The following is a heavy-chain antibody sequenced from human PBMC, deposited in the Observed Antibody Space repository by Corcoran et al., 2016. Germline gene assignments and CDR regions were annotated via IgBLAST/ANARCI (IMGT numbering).Heavy chain of an antibody. CDR2: IDGADDK. CDR3: AVRGEGKWLGRDFDY. D-gene: IGHD3-16*01. J-gene: IGHJ4*02. CDR1: GFSLSTSGMR. V-gene: IGHV2-70*04. Sequence: QVTLKESGPALVKPTQTLTLTCTFSGFSLSTSGMRVSWIRQPPGKALEWLARIDGADDKFYSTSLKTRLTISKDTSKNQVVLTMTNMDPVDTATYYCAVRGEGKWLGRDFDYWGQGTLVTVSS.